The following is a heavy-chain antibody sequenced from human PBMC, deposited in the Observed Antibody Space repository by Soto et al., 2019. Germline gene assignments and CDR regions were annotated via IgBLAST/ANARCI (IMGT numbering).Heavy chain of an antibody. V-gene: IGHV4-31*03. D-gene: IGHD3-10*01. CDR2: IYYSGST. CDR3: ARGRAPKDYDSRRNNWFDP. J-gene: IGHJ5*02. Sequence: LSLTCTVSGGSISSGGYYWSWIRQHPGKGLEWIGYIYYSGSTYYNPSLKSRVTISVDTSKNQFSLKLSSVTAADTAVYYCARGRAPKDYDSRRNNWFDPWGQGTLVTVSS. CDR1: GGSISSGGYY.